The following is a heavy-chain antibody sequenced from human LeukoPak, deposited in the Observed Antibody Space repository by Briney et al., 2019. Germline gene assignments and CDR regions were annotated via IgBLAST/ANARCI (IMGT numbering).Heavy chain of an antibody. J-gene: IGHJ2*01. Sequence: SETLSLTCTVSGVSINTYSWSWVRQPPGKGLEWIGYMSYTGSTSYNPSLRSRVTISVDKSKNQFSLKLTSVTAADTAVYFCATDGYFEVWGRGTLVTVS. V-gene: IGHV4-59*01. CDR1: GVSINTYS. CDR2: MSYTGST. CDR3: ATDGYFEV.